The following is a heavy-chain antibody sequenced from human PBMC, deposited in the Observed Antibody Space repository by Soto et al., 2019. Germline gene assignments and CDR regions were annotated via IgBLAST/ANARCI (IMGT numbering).Heavy chain of an antibody. CDR1: GYSISSVYY. D-gene: IGHD5-18*01. J-gene: IGHJ6*02. CDR3: ARDPQPPRYGSKSSYYGMDV. CDR2: IYHSGST. Sequence: PSETLSLTCAVSGYSISSVYYCCCSRHPPGEWVEWTGSIYHSGSTYYNPSLKSRVTISVDTSKNQFSLKLSSVTAADTAVYYCARDPQPPRYGSKSSYYGMDVWGQGTTVTVSS. V-gene: IGHV4-38-2*02.